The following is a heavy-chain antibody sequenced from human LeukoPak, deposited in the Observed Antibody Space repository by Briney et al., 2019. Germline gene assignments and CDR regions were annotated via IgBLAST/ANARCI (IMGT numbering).Heavy chain of an antibody. D-gene: IGHD5-18*01. Sequence: GESLRLSCGAPGFIFSNHWMGWVRQAPENGLEWVAIMSQDGSDKYHLDSVKGRFTISRDNAKNTLYLQMNSLRVEDTAVYYCARGDGRGRSDGATWGPGTLVTVSS. CDR2: MSQDGSDK. J-gene: IGHJ4*02. CDR3: ARGDGRGRSDGAT. CDR1: GFIFSNHW. V-gene: IGHV3-7*01.